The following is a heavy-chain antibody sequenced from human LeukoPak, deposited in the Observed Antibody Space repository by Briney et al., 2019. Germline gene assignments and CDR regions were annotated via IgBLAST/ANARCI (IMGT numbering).Heavy chain of an antibody. D-gene: IGHD2-2*01. CDR3: AKERIGYCSSTSCYPDP. V-gene: IGHV3-30*02. CDR2: IRYDETYK. CDR1: GFTFSNYG. Sequence: GGSLRLSCAASGFTFSNYGMHWVRQAPGKGLEWVAFIRYDETYKYYGDSVKGRFTISRDKSKNTLNLQMNSLRAEDTAVYYCAKERIGYCSSTSCYPDPWGQGTLVTVSS. J-gene: IGHJ5*02.